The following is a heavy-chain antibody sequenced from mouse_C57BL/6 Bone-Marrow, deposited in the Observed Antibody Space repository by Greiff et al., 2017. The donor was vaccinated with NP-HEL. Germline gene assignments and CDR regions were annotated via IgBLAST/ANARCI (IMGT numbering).Heavy chain of an antibody. CDR3: ARRERGDYFDY. Sequence: QVQLQQSGPELVKPGASVKISCKASGYAFSSFWMNWVKQRPGKGLEWIGRIYPGDGDTNYNGKFKGKATLTADKSSSTAYMQLSSLTSEDSAVYFCARRERGDYFDYGGQGTTLTVSS. J-gene: IGHJ2*01. CDR1: GYAFSSFW. V-gene: IGHV1-82*01. CDR2: IYPGDGDT.